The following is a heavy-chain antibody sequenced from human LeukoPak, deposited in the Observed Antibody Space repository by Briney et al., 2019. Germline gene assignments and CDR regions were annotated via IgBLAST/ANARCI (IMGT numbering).Heavy chain of an antibody. CDR2: IDPSDSYT. J-gene: IGHJ4*02. CDR3: ARLFYSHYDY. D-gene: IGHD2-15*01. V-gene: IGHV5-10-1*01. Sequence: GESLKISCKGSGYSFTSYWSSWVRQLPGKGLEWMGRIDPSDSYTNYSPSFQGHLTTSADKSISTAYLQWSSLKASDTAMYCCARLFYSHYDYWGQGTLVTVSS. CDR1: GYSFTSYW.